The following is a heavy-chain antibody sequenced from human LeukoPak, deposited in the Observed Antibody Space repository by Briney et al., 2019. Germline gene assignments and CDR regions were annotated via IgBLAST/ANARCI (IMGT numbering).Heavy chain of an antibody. D-gene: IGHD4-11*01. J-gene: IGHJ6*03. V-gene: IGHV1-8*01. CDR1: GYTFTSYD. CDR3: ARVYSNYYYYYMDV. CDR2: MNPNSGNT. Sequence: ASVKVSCKASGYTFTSYDINWVRQATGQGLEWMGWMNPNSGNTGYAQKFQGRVTMTRNTSISTAYMELSSQRSEDTAVYYCARVYSNYYYYYMDVWGKGATVTVSS.